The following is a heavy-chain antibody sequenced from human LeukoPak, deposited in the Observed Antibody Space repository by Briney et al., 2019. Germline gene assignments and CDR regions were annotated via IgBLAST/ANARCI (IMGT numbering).Heavy chain of an antibody. D-gene: IGHD5-12*01. CDR3: ARTPYNVDIVADAFDI. V-gene: IGHV4-39*01. J-gene: IGHJ3*02. Sequence: SETLSLTCTVSGGSISSSSYYWGWIRQPPGKGLEWIGSIYYSGSTYYNPSLKSRVTISVDTSKNQFSLKLSSVTAADTAVYYCARTPYNVDIVADAFDIWGQGTMVTVSS. CDR2: IYYSGST. CDR1: GGSISSSSYY.